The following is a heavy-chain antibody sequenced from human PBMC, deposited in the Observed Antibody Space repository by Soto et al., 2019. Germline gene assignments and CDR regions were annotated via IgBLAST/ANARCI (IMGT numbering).Heavy chain of an antibody. J-gene: IGHJ6*02. D-gene: IGHD6-19*01. Sequence: QVQLVESGGGVVQPGRSLRLSCAASGFTFSSYAMHWVRQAPGKGLKWVAVISYDGSNKYYADSVKGRFTISRDNSKNTLYLQMNSVRAEDTAVYYCRRDLSRSGWYISSRYYYYGMDVWGQGTTVTVSS. CDR2: ISYDGSNK. CDR3: RRDLSRSGWYISSRYYYYGMDV. V-gene: IGHV3-30-3*01. CDR1: GFTFSSYA.